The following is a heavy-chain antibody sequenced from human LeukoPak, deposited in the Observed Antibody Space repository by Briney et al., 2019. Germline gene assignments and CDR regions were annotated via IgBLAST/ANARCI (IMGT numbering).Heavy chain of an antibody. CDR1: GFTFSTYA. CDR2: INWNGGST. V-gene: IGHV3-20*01. J-gene: IGHJ3*02. CDR3: ARAQGENAFDI. Sequence: PGGSLRLSCAASGFTFSTYAMSWVRQAPGKGLEWVSGINWNGGSTGYADSVKGRFTISRDNAKNSLYLQMNSLRAEDTALYHCARAQGENAFDIWGQGTMVTVSS. D-gene: IGHD3-16*01.